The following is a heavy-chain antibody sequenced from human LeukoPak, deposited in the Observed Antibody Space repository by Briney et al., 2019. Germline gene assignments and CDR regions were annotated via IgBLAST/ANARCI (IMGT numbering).Heavy chain of an antibody. CDR1: GGSISSYY. J-gene: IGHJ5*02. V-gene: IGHV4-59*01. CDR3: ASGGTMVRGVIGYWFDP. Sequence: SETLSLTCTVSGGSISSYYSSWIRQPPGKGLEWMGYIYYSGSTNYNPSLKSRVTISVDTSKNQFSLKLTSVTAADTAVYYCASGGTMVRGVIGYWFDPWGQGTLVTVSS. CDR2: IYYSGST. D-gene: IGHD3-10*01.